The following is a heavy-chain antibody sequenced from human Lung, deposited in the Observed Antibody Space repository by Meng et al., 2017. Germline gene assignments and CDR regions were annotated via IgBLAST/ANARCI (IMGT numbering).Heavy chain of an antibody. D-gene: IGHD6-19*01. J-gene: IGHJ4*02. V-gene: IGHV4/OR15-8*02. CDR2: IYHGGDT. CDR3: ASWIYSCGWQ. Sequence: QVQLQKSGPGLVKPSGTLSLICVVSGGSISSIDWWSWVRQPPGKGLEWIGEIYHGGDTNYNPSLKSRVTIAIDRSKNQFSLKLSSVTAADTAVYYCASWIYSCGWQWGQGTLVTVSS. CDR1: GGSISSIDW.